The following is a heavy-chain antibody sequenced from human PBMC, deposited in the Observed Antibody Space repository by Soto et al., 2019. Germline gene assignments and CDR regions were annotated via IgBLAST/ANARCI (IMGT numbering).Heavy chain of an antibody. D-gene: IGHD1-7*01. CDR3: ARAHHSSITGTQWWFDP. CDR1: GYTFTSYG. CDR2: ISAYNGNT. V-gene: IGHV1-18*04. J-gene: IGHJ5*02. Sequence: ASVKVSCKASGYTFTSYGISWVRQAPGQGLEWMGWISAYNGNTNYAQKLQGRVTMTTDTSTSTAYMELRSLRSDDTAVYYCARAHHSSITGTQWWFDPWGQGTLVTVSS.